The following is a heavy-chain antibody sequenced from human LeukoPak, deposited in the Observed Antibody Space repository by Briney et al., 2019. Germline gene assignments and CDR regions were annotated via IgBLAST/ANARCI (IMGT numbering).Heavy chain of an antibody. CDR3: ARICDSSGYFSFDY. V-gene: IGHV4-34*01. Sequence: SETLSLTCAVYGGSFSGYYWSWIRQPPGKGLEWIGEITHSGSTNYNPSLKSRVTISVDTSKNQFSLKLSSVTAADTAVYYCARICDSSGYFSFDYWGQGTLVTVSS. J-gene: IGHJ4*02. CDR1: GGSFSGYY. CDR2: ITHSGST. D-gene: IGHD3-22*01.